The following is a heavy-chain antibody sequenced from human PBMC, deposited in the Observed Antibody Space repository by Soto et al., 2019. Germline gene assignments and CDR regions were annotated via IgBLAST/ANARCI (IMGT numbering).Heavy chain of an antibody. Sequence: QMHIQQWGAGLLKPSETLSLTCAVSGGSFNDFYWNWVRQPPGEGLEWIGEVNHAGGTDYNPSLKSRVTISEDRSKNQLSLRLKSVTVAETATYYCARRGRYGGRSYTGWGQGTLVTVSS. CDR3: ARRGRYGGRSYTG. V-gene: IGHV4-34*01. J-gene: IGHJ4*02. D-gene: IGHD2-15*01. CDR2: VNHAGGT. CDR1: GGSFNDFY.